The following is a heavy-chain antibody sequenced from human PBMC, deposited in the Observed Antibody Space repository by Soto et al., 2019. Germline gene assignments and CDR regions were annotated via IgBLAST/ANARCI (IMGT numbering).Heavy chain of an antibody. D-gene: IGHD2-2*01. Sequence: QVQLVQSGAEVKKPGGSVKVSCMASGYTFTDLGISWVRQAPGQGLEWMGWSSTYNGDTRYAQKAQDRVMLTTDTSTSTAYMELRSLRSDDTAVYYCAREYCTRSSCYGVDYWGQGTLVTVSS. CDR1: GYTFTDLG. CDR2: SSTYNGDT. V-gene: IGHV1-18*01. J-gene: IGHJ4*02. CDR3: AREYCTRSSCYGVDY.